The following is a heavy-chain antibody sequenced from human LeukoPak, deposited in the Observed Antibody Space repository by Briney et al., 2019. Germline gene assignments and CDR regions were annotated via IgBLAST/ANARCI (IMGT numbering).Heavy chain of an antibody. D-gene: IGHD2-2*02. CDR3: ARGSASPAAIPFDF. J-gene: IGHJ3*01. CDR1: GGSISSYF. V-gene: IGHV4-4*07. Sequence: PSETLSLACTVSGGSISSYFWSWIRQPAGKGLEWIGRIYSSGNTNYNPSLKSRVTMSVDTSKNQFSLKLSSVTAADTAVYYCARGSASPAAIPFDFWGQGTMVTVYS. CDR2: IYSSGNT.